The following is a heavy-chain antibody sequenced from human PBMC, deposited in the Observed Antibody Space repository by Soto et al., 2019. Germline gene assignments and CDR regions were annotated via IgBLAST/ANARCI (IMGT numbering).Heavy chain of an antibody. CDR2: ISGSGGST. J-gene: IGHJ4*02. D-gene: IGHD3-22*01. V-gene: IGHV3-23*01. Sequence: VGSLRLSCAASGFTFSSYAMSWVRQAPGKGLEWVSAISGSGGSTYYADSVKGRFTISRDNSKNTLYLQMNSLRAEDTAVYYCAKDLSYYDSSGYYYLSFDYWGQGTLVTVSS. CDR1: GFTFSSYA. CDR3: AKDLSYYDSSGYYYLSFDY.